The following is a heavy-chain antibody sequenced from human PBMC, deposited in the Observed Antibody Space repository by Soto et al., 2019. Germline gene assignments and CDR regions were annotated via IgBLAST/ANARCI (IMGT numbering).Heavy chain of an antibody. CDR3: AKYPGRNYYHY. Sequence: GGSLRLSCAASGFTVSSNYMSWVRQAPGKGLEWVSVIYSGGSTYYADSVKGRFTISRHNSKNSLYLQMNSLRAEDTAVYYCAKYPGRNYYHYWGQGTLVTVSS. D-gene: IGHD1-26*01. V-gene: IGHV3-53*01. J-gene: IGHJ4*02. CDR1: GFTVSSNY. CDR2: IYSGGST.